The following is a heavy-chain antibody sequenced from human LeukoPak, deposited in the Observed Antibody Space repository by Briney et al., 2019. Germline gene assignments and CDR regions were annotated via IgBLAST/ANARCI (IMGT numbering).Heavy chain of an antibody. CDR1: GGSISSYY. Sequence: KASETLSLACTVSGGSISSYYWSWIRQPPGKGLEWIGCIYYSGSTNYNPSLKSRVTISVDTSKNQFSLKLSSVTAADTAVYYCARVKLQFSNAFDIWGQGTMVTVSS. J-gene: IGHJ3*02. CDR3: ARVKLQFSNAFDI. D-gene: IGHD5-24*01. CDR2: IYYSGST. V-gene: IGHV4-59*01.